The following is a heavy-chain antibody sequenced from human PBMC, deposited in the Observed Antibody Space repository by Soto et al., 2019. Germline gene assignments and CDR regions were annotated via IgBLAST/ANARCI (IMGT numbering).Heavy chain of an antibody. CDR1: GFTVSSNY. J-gene: IGHJ6*01. V-gene: IGHV3-66*01. CDR2: IYSGGST. CDR3: ARDRFPYGMDV. Sequence: LRLSCAASGFTVSSNYMSWVRQAPGKGLEWVSFIYSGGSTYYADSVKGRFTISRDKSKNTLYLQMNSLRADDTAMYYCARDRFPYGMDVWGQGTTVTVSS. D-gene: IGHD3-10*01.